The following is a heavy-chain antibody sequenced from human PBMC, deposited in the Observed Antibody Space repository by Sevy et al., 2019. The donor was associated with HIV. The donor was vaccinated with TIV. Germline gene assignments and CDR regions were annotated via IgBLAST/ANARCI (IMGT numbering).Heavy chain of an antibody. CDR2: IYDSASD. J-gene: IGHJ4*02. D-gene: IGHD3-3*01. Sequence: SETLSLTCSVSGDSISSYYWSWIRQPAGKGLDWIGRIYDSASDTYEPSLKSRVTMSLDTSKNQFSLRLNSVTAADTAVYYCARDRVTIFGVSIDYYFDYWGQGTLVTVSS. CDR3: ARDRVTIFGVSIDYYFDY. V-gene: IGHV4-4*07. CDR1: GDSISSYY.